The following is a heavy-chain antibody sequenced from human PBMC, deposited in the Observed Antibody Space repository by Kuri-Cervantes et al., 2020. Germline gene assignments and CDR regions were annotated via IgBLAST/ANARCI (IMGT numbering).Heavy chain of an antibody. V-gene: IGHV3-30*01. CDR2: ISYDGSNK. D-gene: IGHD5-18*01. Sequence: GGSLRPSCAASGFTFSSYAMHCVRQAPGKGLEWEAVISYDGSNKYYADSVKGQFTISRDNSKNTLYLQMNSLRAEDTAVYYCAKSGTDTAMVNFDYWGQGTLVTVSS. CDR3: AKSGTDTAMVNFDY. CDR1: GFTFSSYA. J-gene: IGHJ4*02.